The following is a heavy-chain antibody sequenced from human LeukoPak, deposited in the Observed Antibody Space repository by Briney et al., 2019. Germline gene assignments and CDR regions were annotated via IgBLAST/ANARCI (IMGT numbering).Heavy chain of an antibody. Sequence: PGGSLRLSCAASGFTFSSYWMSWVRQAPGKGLEWVANIKHDASEKYFMESLKGRFTISRDNAKNSLYLQMNSLRAEDTAVYYCARDWGYYYMDVWGKGTTVTISS. CDR3: ARDWGYYYMDV. D-gene: IGHD3-16*01. CDR1: GFTFSSYW. V-gene: IGHV3-7*01. J-gene: IGHJ6*03. CDR2: IKHDASEK.